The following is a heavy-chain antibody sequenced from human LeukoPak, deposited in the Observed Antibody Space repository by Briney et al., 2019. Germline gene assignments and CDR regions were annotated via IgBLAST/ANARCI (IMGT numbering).Heavy chain of an antibody. D-gene: IGHD2-2*01. J-gene: IGHJ6*02. CDR1: GGSFSGYY. V-gene: IGHV4-34*01. CDR3: ARGRRYCSSTSCYGRYGMDV. Sequence: PSETLSLTCAVYGGSFSGYYWSWIRQPPGKGLEWIGEINHSGSTNYNPSLKSRVTISVDTSKNQFSLKLSSVTAADTAVYYCARGRRYCSSTSCYGRYGMDVWGQGTTVTVSS. CDR2: INHSGST.